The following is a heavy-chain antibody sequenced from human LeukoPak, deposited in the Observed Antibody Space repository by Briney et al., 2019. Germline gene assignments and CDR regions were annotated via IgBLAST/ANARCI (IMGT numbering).Heavy chain of an antibody. CDR2: IYYSGST. J-gene: IGHJ4*02. CDR1: GGSISSSSYY. CDR3: ATLYYYDSSGYDYFDY. V-gene: IGHV4-39*07. D-gene: IGHD3-22*01. Sequence: SETLSLTCTVSGGSISSSSYYWGWIRQPPGKGLEWIGSIYYSGSTYYNPSLKSRVTISVDTSKNQFSLKLSSVTAADTAVYYCATLYYYDSSGYDYFDYWGQGTLVTVSS.